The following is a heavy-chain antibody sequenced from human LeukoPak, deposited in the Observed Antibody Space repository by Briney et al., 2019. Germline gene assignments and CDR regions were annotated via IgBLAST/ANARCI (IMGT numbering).Heavy chain of an antibody. J-gene: IGHJ5*02. D-gene: IGHD5-24*01. CDR1: GFTFSNYA. CDR2: ISGSGGAT. CDR3: AKDWEMATISNWFDP. V-gene: IGHV3-23*01. Sequence: GGSLRLSCAASGFTFSNYAMSWVRQAPGKGLEWVSGISGSGGATYHADSVKGRFTISRDNSKNTLYLQMNSLRAEDTAVYYCAKDWEMATISNWFDPWGQGTLVTVSS.